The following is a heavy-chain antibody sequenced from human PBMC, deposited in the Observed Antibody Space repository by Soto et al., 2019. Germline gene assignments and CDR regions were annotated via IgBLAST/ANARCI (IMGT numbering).Heavy chain of an antibody. J-gene: IGHJ2*01. CDR3: ARNEGGNSGYWYFDL. CDR1: GFTVSSNY. V-gene: IGHV3-53*01. Sequence: GGSLRLSCVASGFTVSSNYMSWVRQAPGMGLEWVSIIYSGGRTKYADSVKGRFTISRDNSKNTVYLQMNSLRAEDTAIYYCARNEGGNSGYWYFDLWGRGTLVTVSS. D-gene: IGHD2-21*02. CDR2: IYSGGRT.